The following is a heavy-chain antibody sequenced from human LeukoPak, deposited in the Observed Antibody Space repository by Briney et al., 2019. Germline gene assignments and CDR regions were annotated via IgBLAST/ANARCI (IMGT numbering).Heavy chain of an antibody. Sequence: SETLSLTCAVYGGSFSGYYWSWIRQPPGKGLEWIGSIHYSGSTYYNPSLQSRVTISIDTSKNQFSLKLRFVTAADTAVYYCARVRCSGGSCPYYYYYYYMDVWGKGTTVTVSS. J-gene: IGHJ6*03. CDR1: GGSFSGYY. V-gene: IGHV4-34*01. CDR3: ARVRCSGGSCPYYYYYYYMDV. D-gene: IGHD2-15*01. CDR2: IHYSGST.